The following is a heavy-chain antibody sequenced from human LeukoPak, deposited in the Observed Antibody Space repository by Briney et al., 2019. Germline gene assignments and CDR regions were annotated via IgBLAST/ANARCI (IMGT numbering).Heavy chain of an antibody. V-gene: IGHV3-30*18. CDR3: AKDGGLHLDY. J-gene: IGHJ4*02. CDR2: ISYDGSNK. CDR1: GFTFSNYA. D-gene: IGHD3-3*01. Sequence: GGSLRLSCAASGFTFSNYAMHWVRQAPGKGLEWVAAISYDGSNKYYADSVKGRFTISRDNSKNTLYLQMNSLRPEDTAVYYCAKDGGLHLDYWGQGSLVAVSS.